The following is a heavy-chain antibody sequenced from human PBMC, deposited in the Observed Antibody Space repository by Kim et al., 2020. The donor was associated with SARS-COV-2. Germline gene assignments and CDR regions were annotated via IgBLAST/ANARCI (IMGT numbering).Heavy chain of an antibody. D-gene: IGHD1-1*01. CDR1: GFTFSNYA. CDR3: AKEERYQLTY. J-gene: IGHJ4*02. Sequence: GGSLRLSCAASGFTFSNYAMSWVRQAPGKGLEWISVISGSVGSTYSADSLKGRLTISRDNSKNTLYLQMNSLRAEDTAVYYCAKEERYQLTYWGQGTL. V-gene: IGHV3-23*01. CDR2: ISGSVGST.